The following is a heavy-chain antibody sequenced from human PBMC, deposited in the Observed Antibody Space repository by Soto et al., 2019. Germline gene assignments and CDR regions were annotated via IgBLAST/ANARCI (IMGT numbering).Heavy chain of an antibody. J-gene: IGHJ6*02. CDR3: AADLLRFLEWSPPGMDV. D-gene: IGHD3-3*01. Sequence: GASVKVSCKASGFTFTSSAVQWVRQARGQRLEWIGWIVVGSGSTNYAQKFQERVTITRDMSTSTAYMELSSLRSEDTAVYYCAADLLRFLEWSPPGMDVWGQGTTVTVSS. CDR1: GFTFTSSA. V-gene: IGHV1-58*01. CDR2: IVVGSGST.